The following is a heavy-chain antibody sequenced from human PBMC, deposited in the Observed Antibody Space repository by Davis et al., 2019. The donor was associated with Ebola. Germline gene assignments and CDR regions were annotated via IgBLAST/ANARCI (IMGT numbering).Heavy chain of an antibody. D-gene: IGHD5-12*01. CDR1: GFTFSSYA. CDR3: AKVLQATNILATTYYYYALDV. V-gene: IGHV3-23*01. J-gene: IGHJ6*02. CDR2: ISGSGGST. Sequence: PGGSLRLSCAASGFTFSSYAMSWVRQAPGKGLEWVSAISGSGGSTYYADSVKGRFTISRDNSKNTLYLQMNSLRAEDTAVYHCAKVLQATNILATTYYYYALDVWGQGTTVTVS.